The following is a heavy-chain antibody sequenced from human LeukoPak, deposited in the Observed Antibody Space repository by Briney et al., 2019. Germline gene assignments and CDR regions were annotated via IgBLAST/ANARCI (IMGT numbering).Heavy chain of an antibody. D-gene: IGHD6-19*01. Sequence: GGSLRLSCAASGFTSSSYWMSWVRQAPGKGLEWVANIKQDGSEKYYVDSVKGRFTISRDNAKNSLYLQMNSLRAEDTAVYYCASSSSGWYRYWGQGTLVTVSS. J-gene: IGHJ4*02. V-gene: IGHV3-7*03. CDR3: ASSSSGWYRY. CDR2: IKQDGSEK. CDR1: GFTSSSYW.